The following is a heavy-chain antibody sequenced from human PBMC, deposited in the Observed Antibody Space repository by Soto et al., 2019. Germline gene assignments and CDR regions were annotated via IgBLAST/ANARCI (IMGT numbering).Heavy chain of an antibody. CDR1: GFTFSSYA. J-gene: IGHJ4*02. CDR3: ATQPYGSGSYPNFDH. CDR2: ISGSGGST. V-gene: IGHV3-23*01. Sequence: PGGSLRLSCAASGFTFSSYAMSWVRQAPGKGLEWVSAISGSGGSTYYADSVKGRFTISRDNSKNTLYLQMNSLRAEDTAVYYCATQPYGSGSYPNFDHWGQGTLVTVSS. D-gene: IGHD3-10*01.